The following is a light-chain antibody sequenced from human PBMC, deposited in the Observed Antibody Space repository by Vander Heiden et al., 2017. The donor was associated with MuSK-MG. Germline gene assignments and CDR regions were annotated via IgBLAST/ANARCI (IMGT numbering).Light chain of an antibody. J-gene: IGKJ2*01. CDR2: AAS. CDR3: QQLNSYPSYT. Sequence: DIQLPQSPSFLSASVGDRVTITCRASQGISSYLAWYQQKPGKAPKLLIYAASTLQSGVPSRFSGSGYGTEFTLTISSRQPEDFAPYYCQQLNSYPSYTFGQGTKLEIK. V-gene: IGKV1-9*01. CDR1: QGISSY.